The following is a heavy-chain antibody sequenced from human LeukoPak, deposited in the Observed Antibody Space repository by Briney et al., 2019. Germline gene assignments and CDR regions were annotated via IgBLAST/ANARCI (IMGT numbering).Heavy chain of an antibody. D-gene: IGHD6-13*01. V-gene: IGHV3-11*03. CDR1: GIPFSDYY. Sequence: PGGSLRLSCVVSGIPFSDYYMNWIRQAPGKGLEWISYISSSNSYTDYADSVKGRFTISRDNAKSALYLRLNSLRLEDTAVYYCAAGTAADFWGQGTLVTVSS. CDR3: AAGTAADF. CDR2: ISSSNSYT. J-gene: IGHJ4*02.